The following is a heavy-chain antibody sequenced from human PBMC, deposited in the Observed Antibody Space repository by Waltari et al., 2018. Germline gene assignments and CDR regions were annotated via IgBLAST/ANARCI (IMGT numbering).Heavy chain of an antibody. J-gene: IGHJ4*02. Sequence: EVQLVESGGALVQPGGSLRLSCAASGFIDGRKYMSWVRQALGKGLEWVSVLYSSGTTYYADTAKGRFTISRDSSKNTVYLQMNSLKPDDTAVYYCVRGGAFSGYFENWGQGTLVTVSS. CDR2: LYSSGTT. D-gene: IGHD1-26*01. CDR3: VRGGAFSGYFEN. CDR1: GFIDGRKY. V-gene: IGHV3-66*02.